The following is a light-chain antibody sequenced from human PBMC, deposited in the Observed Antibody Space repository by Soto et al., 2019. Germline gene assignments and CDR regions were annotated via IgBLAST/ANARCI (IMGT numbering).Light chain of an antibody. Sequence: DIQMTQSPSSLSASVGDRVTITCRASQSISSYLNWYQQKPGKAPKLLIYAASSLQSGVPSRFSGSGSGTDFTLTISSLQPEDFETYYCKQSYSTPPITFGQGTRLEIK. V-gene: IGKV1-39*01. CDR2: AAS. CDR3: KQSYSTPPIT. CDR1: QSISSY. J-gene: IGKJ5*01.